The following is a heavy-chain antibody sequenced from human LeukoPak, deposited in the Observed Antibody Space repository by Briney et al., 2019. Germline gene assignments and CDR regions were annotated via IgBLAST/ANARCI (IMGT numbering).Heavy chain of an antibody. CDR1: GFTDTSNY. J-gene: IGHJ4*02. V-gene: IGHV3-53*01. CDR2: IYSGGST. CDR3: ASRHFEN. Sequence: QPGGSLRLSCSVSGFTDTSNYMSWVRQAPGKGLEWVSLIYSGGSTYYADSVKGRFTISRDNSKNTLYLQMNSLRAEDTAVYYCASRHFENWGQGTLVTVSS.